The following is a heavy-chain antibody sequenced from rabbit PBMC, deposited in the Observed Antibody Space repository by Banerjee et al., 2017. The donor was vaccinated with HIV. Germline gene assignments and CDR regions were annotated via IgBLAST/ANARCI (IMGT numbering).Heavy chain of an antibody. J-gene: IGHJ4*01. CDR3: ARCAGVWKDNL. Sequence: QEQLEESGGNLVQPEGSLTLTCTASGFSFSSNCWICWVRQAPGKGLEWIACISTASGITYYATWAKGRFTISKTSSTTVTLQMTSLTGADTATYFCARCAGVWKDNLWGQGTLVTVS. CDR1: GFSFSSNCW. V-gene: IGHV1S45*01. CDR2: ISTASGIT. D-gene: IGHD4-2*01.